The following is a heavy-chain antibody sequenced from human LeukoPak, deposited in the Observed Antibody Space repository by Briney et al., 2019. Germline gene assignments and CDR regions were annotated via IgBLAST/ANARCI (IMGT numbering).Heavy chain of an antibody. CDR3: ARSGYCSGGSCYPREYYYYYYGMDV. J-gene: IGHJ6*02. CDR1: GGTFSSYA. V-gene: IGHV1-69*13. CDR2: IIPIFGTA. Sequence: SVKVSCKASGGTFSSYAISWVRQAPGQGLEWVGGIIPIFGTANYAQKFQGRVTITADESTSTAYMELSSLRSGDTAVYYCARSGYCSGGSCYPREYYYYYYGMDVWGQGTTVTVSS. D-gene: IGHD2-15*01.